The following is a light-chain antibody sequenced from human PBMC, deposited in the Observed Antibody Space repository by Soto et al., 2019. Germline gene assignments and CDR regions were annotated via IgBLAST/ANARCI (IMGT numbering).Light chain of an antibody. J-gene: IGKJ1*01. CDR3: QQYGSSPPEGT. CDR1: QSVSSSY. V-gene: IGKV3-20*01. Sequence: EIVLTQSPGPLSLSPGARATLSCRASQSVSSSYLAWYQQKPGQAPRLLIYGASSRATGIPDRFSGSGSGTDVTLTISRLEPEDFAVYACQQYGSSPPEGTFGQGTKVEIK. CDR2: GAS.